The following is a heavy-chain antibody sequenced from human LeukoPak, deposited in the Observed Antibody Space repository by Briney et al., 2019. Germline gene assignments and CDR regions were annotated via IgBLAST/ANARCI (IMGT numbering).Heavy chain of an antibody. Sequence: SETLSLTCTVSGGSISSSSYYWGWIRQPPGKGLEWIGSIYYSGSTYYNPSLKSRVTISVDTSKNQFSLKLSSVTAADTAVYYCARLSSGWSSVASDYWGQGTLVTVSS. CDR3: ARLSSGWSSVASDY. CDR1: GGSISSSSYY. V-gene: IGHV4-39*01. CDR2: IYYSGST. D-gene: IGHD6-13*01. J-gene: IGHJ4*02.